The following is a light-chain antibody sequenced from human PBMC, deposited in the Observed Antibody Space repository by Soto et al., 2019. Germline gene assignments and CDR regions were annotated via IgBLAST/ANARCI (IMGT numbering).Light chain of an antibody. Sequence: EIVMTQSPASLSVSPGDGATLSCWASQSVASNVAWYQQKPGQGPRLLIHGASTRAAGVPARFSGSGSGTDFTLTISSLPYEDFAIYYCQQYHNWPPQYTFGQGTELQIK. CDR2: GAS. J-gene: IGKJ2*01. CDR1: QSVASN. CDR3: QQYHNWPPQYT. V-gene: IGKV3-15*01.